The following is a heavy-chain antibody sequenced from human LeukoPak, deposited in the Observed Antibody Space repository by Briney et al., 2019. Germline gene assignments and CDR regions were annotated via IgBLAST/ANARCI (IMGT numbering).Heavy chain of an antibody. CDR1: GFTFDDYA. CDR2: ISWNSGSR. J-gene: IGHJ4*02. V-gene: IGHV3-9*01. Sequence: QSGRSLRLSCAASGFTFDDYAMHWVRQAPGKGLEWVSGISWNSGSRGYADSVKGRFTISRDNAKNSLYLQMNSLRAEDTAVYYCARARLGGNSFDYWGQGTLVTVSS. D-gene: IGHD4-23*01. CDR3: ARARLGGNSFDY.